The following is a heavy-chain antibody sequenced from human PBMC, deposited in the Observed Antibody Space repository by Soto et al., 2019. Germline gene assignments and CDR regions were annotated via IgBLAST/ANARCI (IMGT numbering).Heavy chain of an antibody. D-gene: IGHD3-22*01. CDR3: AARRDYYDSSGYSFDY. Sequence: SWEILSLTCTVSGGSISSGDYYWSWIRQPPGKGLEWIGYIYYSGSTYYNPSLKSRVTISVDTSKNQFSLKLSSVTAADTAVYYCAARRDYYDSSGYSFDYWGQGTLVTVSS. CDR2: IYYSGST. V-gene: IGHV4-30-4*01. CDR1: GGSISSGDYY. J-gene: IGHJ4*02.